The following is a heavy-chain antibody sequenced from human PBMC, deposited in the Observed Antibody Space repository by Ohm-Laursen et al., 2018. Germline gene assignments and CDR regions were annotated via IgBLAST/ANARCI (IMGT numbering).Heavy chain of an antibody. J-gene: IGHJ4*02. CDR3: TRVSLRVNDDY. CDR1: GFIFSDSW. CDR2: INPDGSRK. Sequence: SLRLSCAASGFIFSDSWMNWIRQAPGKGLEWVANINPDGSRKYYVDSVKGRFTISRDNAKNSLYLQMNSLRAEDTALYYCTRVSLRVNDDYWGRGTLVTVSS. V-gene: IGHV3-7*01.